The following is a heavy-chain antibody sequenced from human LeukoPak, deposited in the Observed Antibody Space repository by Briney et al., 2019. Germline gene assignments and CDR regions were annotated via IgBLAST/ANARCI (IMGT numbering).Heavy chain of an antibody. CDR1: GFTFSSYA. J-gene: IGHJ4*02. D-gene: IGHD3-10*01. V-gene: IGHV3-23*01. CDR3: ANTDYYGSGSYYNGDY. Sequence: SGGSLRLSCAASGFTFSSYAMSWVRQAPGKGLEWVSAISGSGGSTYYADSVKGRFTISRDNSKNTLYLQMNSLRAEDTAVYYCANTDYYGSGSYYNGDYWGQGTPVTVSS. CDR2: ISGSGGST.